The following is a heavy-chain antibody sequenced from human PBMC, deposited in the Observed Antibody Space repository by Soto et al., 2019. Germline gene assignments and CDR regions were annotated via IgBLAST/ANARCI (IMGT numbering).Heavy chain of an antibody. CDR2: IYYSGST. CDR3: ARQESTVTKFGY. Sequence: ASETLSLTCTVSGGSISSSSYYWGWIRQPPGKGLEWIGSIYYSGSTYYNPSLKSRVTISVDTSKNQFSLKLSSVTAADTAVYYCARQESTVTKFGYWGQGTLVTVSS. D-gene: IGHD4-17*01. V-gene: IGHV4-39*01. J-gene: IGHJ4*02. CDR1: GGSISSSSYY.